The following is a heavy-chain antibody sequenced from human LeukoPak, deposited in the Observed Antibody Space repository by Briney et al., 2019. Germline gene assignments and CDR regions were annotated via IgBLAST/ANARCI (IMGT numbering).Heavy chain of an antibody. Sequence: PSETLSLTCTVSGGSISSSSYYWGWIRQPPGEGLEWIGSIYYSGSTYYNPSLKSRVTISVDTSKNQFSLKLSSVTAADTAVYYCARDSIAAAGTFDYWGQGTLVTVSS. V-gene: IGHV4-39*07. CDR1: GGSISSSSYY. CDR2: IYYSGST. D-gene: IGHD6-13*01. J-gene: IGHJ4*02. CDR3: ARDSIAAAGTFDY.